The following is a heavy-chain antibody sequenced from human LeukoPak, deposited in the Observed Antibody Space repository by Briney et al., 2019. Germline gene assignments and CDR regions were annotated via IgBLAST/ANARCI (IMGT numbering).Heavy chain of an antibody. CDR3: ARDRMDSNYDFWSGYYTTRVVYYYYGMDV. V-gene: IGHV3-30*04. CDR2: ISYDGSNK. J-gene: IGHJ6*02. CDR1: GFTFSSYT. D-gene: IGHD3-3*01. Sequence: GGSLRLSCAASGFTFSSYTMRWVRQAPGKGLEWVAVISYDGSNKYYADSVKGRFTISRDNSKNTLYLQMNSLRAEDTAVYYCARDRMDSNYDFWSGYYTTRVVYYYYGMDVWGQGTTVTVSS.